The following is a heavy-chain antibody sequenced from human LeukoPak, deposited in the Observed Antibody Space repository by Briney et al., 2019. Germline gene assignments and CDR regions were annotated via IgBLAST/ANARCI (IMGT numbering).Heavy chain of an antibody. CDR1: GGSISSYY. Sequence: SETLSLTCTVSGGSISSYYWGWIRQPPGKGLEWIGYIYYSGSINYNPSLKSRVTISVDTSKNQFSLKLSSVTAADTAVYYCARGNRGSGSYHDAFDIWGQGTMVTVSS. CDR2: IYYSGSI. D-gene: IGHD1-26*01. J-gene: IGHJ3*02. V-gene: IGHV4-59*01. CDR3: ARGNRGSGSYHDAFDI.